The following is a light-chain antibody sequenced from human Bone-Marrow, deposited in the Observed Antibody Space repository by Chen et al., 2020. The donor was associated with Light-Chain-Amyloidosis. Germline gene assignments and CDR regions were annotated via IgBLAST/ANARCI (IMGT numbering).Light chain of an antibody. J-gene: IGLJ2*01. Sequence: SYELTQPPSVSVSPGQTARITCSGDDLPTKYAYWYQQKPGQAPVLVIHRDTERPSGISERFSGSSSGTTAKLTISGVQAEDEADYHGQSADSSGTYAVIFGGGTKLTVL. CDR1: DLPTKY. CDR3: QSADSSGTYAVI. V-gene: IGLV3-25*03. CDR2: RDT.